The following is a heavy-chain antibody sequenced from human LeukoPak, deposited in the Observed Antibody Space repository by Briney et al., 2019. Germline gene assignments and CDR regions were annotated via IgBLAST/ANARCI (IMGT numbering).Heavy chain of an antibody. Sequence: SETLSLTCAVYGGSFSGYYWSWIRQPPGKGLEWIGEINHSGSTNYNPSLKSRVTISVDTSKNQFSLKLSSVTAADTAVYYCARSTAMVSEIFDYWGQGTLVTVSS. J-gene: IGHJ4*02. CDR2: INHSGST. CDR3: ARSTAMVSEIFDY. V-gene: IGHV4-34*01. CDR1: GGSFSGYY. D-gene: IGHD5-18*01.